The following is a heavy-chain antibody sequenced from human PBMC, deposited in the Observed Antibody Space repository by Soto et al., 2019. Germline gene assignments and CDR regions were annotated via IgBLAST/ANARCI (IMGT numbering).Heavy chain of an antibody. CDR1: GYTFTSYD. J-gene: IGHJ6*02. CDR3: ARADSIAVAGSYYYYGMDV. CDR2: MNPNSGNT. D-gene: IGHD6-19*01. Sequence: GASVKVSCKASGYTFTSYDINWVRQATGQGLEWMGWMNPNSGNTGYAQEFQGRVTMTRNTSISTAYMELSSLRSEDTAVYYCARADSIAVAGSYYYYGMDVWGQGTTVTVSS. V-gene: IGHV1-8*01.